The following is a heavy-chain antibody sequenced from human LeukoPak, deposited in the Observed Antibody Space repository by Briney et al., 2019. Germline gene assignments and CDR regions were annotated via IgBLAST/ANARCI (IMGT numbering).Heavy chain of an antibody. V-gene: IGHV4-39*01. CDR2: IYYSGST. CDR3: ARLSISSGTIDY. D-gene: IGHD6-13*01. Sequence: SETLSLTCTVSGGSISSSSYYWGWIRQPPGKGLEWIGIIYYSGSTYYNPSLKSRVTISVDTSMNQFSLKLSSVTAADTAVYYCARLSISSGTIDYWGQGTLVTVSS. CDR1: GGSISSSSYY. J-gene: IGHJ4*02.